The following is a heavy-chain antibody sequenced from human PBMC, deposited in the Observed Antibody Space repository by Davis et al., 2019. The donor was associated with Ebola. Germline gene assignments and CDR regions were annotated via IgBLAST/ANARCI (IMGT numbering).Heavy chain of an antibody. CDR1: GFIFSGYG. Sequence: GESLKISCAASGFIFSGYGMHWVRQAPVKGLEWVAFIHYDGSKKYYVDSVKGRFSISRDNSKNTLYLQMNSLRAEDTAVYYCAKELRWIQLFGYWGQGTLVTVSS. V-gene: IGHV3-30*02. J-gene: IGHJ4*02. CDR3: AKELRWIQLFGY. D-gene: IGHD5-18*01. CDR2: IHYDGSKK.